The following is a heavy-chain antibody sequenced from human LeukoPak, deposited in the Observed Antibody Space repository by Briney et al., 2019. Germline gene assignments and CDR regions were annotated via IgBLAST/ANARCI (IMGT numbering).Heavy chain of an antibody. Sequence: PGGSLRLSCAASGFTFSSYSMNWVRQAPGKGLEWVSYISSNSSTIYYADSVKGRFTISRDNAKNSLYLQMNSLRAEDTAVYYCAELDCSSTSCHDYWGQGTLVTVSS. CDR1: GFTFSSYS. CDR3: AELDCSSTSCHDY. J-gene: IGHJ4*02. D-gene: IGHD2-2*01. V-gene: IGHV3-48*04. CDR2: ISSNSSTI.